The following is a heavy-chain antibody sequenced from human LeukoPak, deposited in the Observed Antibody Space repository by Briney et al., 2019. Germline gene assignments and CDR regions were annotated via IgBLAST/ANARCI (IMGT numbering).Heavy chain of an antibody. CDR2: ISNSGSMI. CDR1: GLTFSSYN. D-gene: IGHD6-13*01. CDR3: ARVGSPIAAAGTVY. V-gene: IGHV3-48*02. Sequence: PGGSLRLSCAVSGLTFSSYNMNWVRQAPGKGLEWVSYISNSGSMIYYADSVKGRFTLSRDNAKNSLYLQMNSLRDEDTAVYYCARVGSPIAAAGTVYWGQGTLVTVSS. J-gene: IGHJ4*02.